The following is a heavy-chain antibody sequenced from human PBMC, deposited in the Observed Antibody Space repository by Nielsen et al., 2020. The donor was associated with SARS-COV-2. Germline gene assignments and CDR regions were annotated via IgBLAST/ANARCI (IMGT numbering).Heavy chain of an antibody. Sequence: ASVKVSCKTSGYRFSSSGIGWVRQAPGQGLEWMGWISAYNGNTNYAQKLQGRVTMTTDTSTSTAYMELRSLRSDDTAVYYCARAGWFGELGPGYWGQGTLVTVSS. CDR3: ARAGWFGELGPGY. CDR2: ISAYNGNT. CDR1: GYRFSSSG. J-gene: IGHJ4*02. D-gene: IGHD3-10*01. V-gene: IGHV1-18*01.